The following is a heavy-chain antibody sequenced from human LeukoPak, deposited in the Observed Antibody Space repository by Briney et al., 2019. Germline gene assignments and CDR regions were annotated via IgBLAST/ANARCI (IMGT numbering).Heavy chain of an antibody. V-gene: IGHV3-15*05. Sequence: PGGSLRLSCAASGFTFSNAWMSWVRQAPGKGLEWVGRIKSRTDGGTTDYTAPVKGRFTISRDNAKNTLYLQMNSLRAEDTAVYYCVRGIAAAGNDYWGQGTLVTVSS. CDR1: GFTFSNAW. J-gene: IGHJ4*02. D-gene: IGHD6-13*01. CDR2: IKSRTDGGTT. CDR3: VRGIAAAGNDY.